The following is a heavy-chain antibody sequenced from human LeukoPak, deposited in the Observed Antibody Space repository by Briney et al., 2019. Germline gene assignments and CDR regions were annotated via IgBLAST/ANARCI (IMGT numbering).Heavy chain of an antibody. CDR3: ARGGDCSGGSCYFFDY. V-gene: IGHV4-59*01. CDR1: GGSISSYY. J-gene: IGHJ4*02. D-gene: IGHD2-15*01. CDR2: IYYSGST. Sequence: LETLSLTCTVSGGSISSYYWSWIRQPPGKGLEWIGYIYYSGSTNYNPSLKSRVTISVDTSKNQFSLKLSSVTAADTAVYYCARGGDCSGGSCYFFDYWGQGTLVTVSS.